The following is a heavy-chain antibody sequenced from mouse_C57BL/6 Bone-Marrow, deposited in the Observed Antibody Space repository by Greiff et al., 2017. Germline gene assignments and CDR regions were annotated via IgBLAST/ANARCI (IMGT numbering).Heavy chain of an antibody. Sequence: VQLKESGGDLVKPGGSLKLSCAASGFTFSSYGMSWVRQTPDKKLEWVATISSGGSSTYYPDSVKGRFTISRDNAKHTLYQQMSSLKAEDTAMYYCARRGLLRSLYYCDYWGQGTTLTVSS. V-gene: IGHV5-6*01. CDR2: ISSGGSST. CDR1: GFTFSSYG. D-gene: IGHD1-1*01. J-gene: IGHJ2*01. CDR3: ARRGLLRSLYYCDY.